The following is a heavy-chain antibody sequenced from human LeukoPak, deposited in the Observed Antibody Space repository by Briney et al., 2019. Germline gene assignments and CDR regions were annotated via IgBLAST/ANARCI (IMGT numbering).Heavy chain of an antibody. CDR3: VKEGPYSAFDY. CDR1: GFTFSSYA. D-gene: IGHD6-13*01. V-gene: IGHV3-64D*06. CDR2: ISSNGGST. J-gene: IGHJ4*02. Sequence: RPGGSLRLSCSASGFTFSSYAMHWVRQAPGKGLEYVSAISSNGGSTYYAGSVKGRFTISRDNSKNTLYLQMSSLRAEDTAVYYCVKEGPYSAFDYWGQGTLVTVSS.